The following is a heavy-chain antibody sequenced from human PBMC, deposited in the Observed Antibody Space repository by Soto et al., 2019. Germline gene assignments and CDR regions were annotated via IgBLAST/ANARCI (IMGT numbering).Heavy chain of an antibody. CDR2: VSSSGST. Sequence: SETLSLTCTVSGGSTTSYFWSWVRQGPGKDLEWIGYVSSSGSTHYNPSLNSRVIISLDRSETQFSLRLNSVTAADTAVYYSASDRGGNNAGFDYWGQGLLVTVSS. CDR3: ASDRGGNNAGFDY. J-gene: IGHJ4*02. D-gene: IGHD2-15*01. CDR1: GGSTTSYF. V-gene: IGHV4-59*01.